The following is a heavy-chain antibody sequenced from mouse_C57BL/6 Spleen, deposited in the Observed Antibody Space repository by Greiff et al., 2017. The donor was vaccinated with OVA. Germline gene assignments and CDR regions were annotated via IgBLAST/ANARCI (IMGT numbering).Heavy chain of an antibody. CDR3: ARDDPYYYAMDY. CDR2: INPYNGGT. D-gene: IGHD2-12*01. V-gene: IGHV1-19*01. Sequence: VQLQQSGPVLVKPGASVKMSCKASGYTFTDYYMNWVKQSHGKSLEWIGVINPYNGGTSYNQQFKGKATLTVDKSSSTAYMELNSLTSEDSAVYYCARDDPYYYAMDYWGQGTSVTVSS. J-gene: IGHJ4*01. CDR1: GYTFTDYY.